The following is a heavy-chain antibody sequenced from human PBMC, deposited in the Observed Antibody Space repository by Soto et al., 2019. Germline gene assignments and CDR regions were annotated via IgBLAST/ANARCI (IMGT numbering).Heavy chain of an antibody. J-gene: IGHJ6*02. D-gene: IGHD1-1*01. Sequence: QVQLQESGPGLVKPSQTLSLTCTVSGGSISSGGYYWSWIRQHPGKGLEWIGYIYYSGSTYYNPVLVSRVTISVDTSKNQFSLKLSSVTAADTDVYYCARNEYYYYGMDVCGQGTTVTVSS. CDR3: ARNEYYYYGMDV. CDR2: IYYSGST. CDR1: GGSISSGGYY. V-gene: IGHV4-31*03.